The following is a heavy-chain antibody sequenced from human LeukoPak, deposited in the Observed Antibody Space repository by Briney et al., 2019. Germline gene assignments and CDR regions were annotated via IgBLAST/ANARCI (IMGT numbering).Heavy chain of an antibody. Sequence: GGSLRLSCAASGFTFSSYSMNWVRQAPGKGLEWVSYITSSSSPIYYADSVKGRFTISRDNAKNSLYLQMNSLRAEDTAVYYCARDRGYSGSKGKGLSYWGQGTLVTVSS. D-gene: IGHD5-12*01. CDR1: GFTFSSYS. CDR3: ARDRGYSGSKGKGLSY. CDR2: ITSSSSPI. J-gene: IGHJ4*02. V-gene: IGHV3-48*04.